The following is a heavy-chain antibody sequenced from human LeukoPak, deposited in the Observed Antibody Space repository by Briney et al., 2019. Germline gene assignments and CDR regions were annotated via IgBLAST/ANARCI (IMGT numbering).Heavy chain of an antibody. D-gene: IGHD1-26*01. CDR1: GFTFSSYA. J-gene: IGHJ4*02. CDR3: ARGYLGIDY. V-gene: IGHV3-30-3*01. Sequence: PGGSLRLSCAASGFTFSSYAMHWVRQAPGKGLEWVAVISYDGSNKYYADSVKGRFNISRDNSKNTLYLQMNSLRAEDTAVYYCARGYLGIDYWGQGTLVTVSS. CDR2: ISYDGSNK.